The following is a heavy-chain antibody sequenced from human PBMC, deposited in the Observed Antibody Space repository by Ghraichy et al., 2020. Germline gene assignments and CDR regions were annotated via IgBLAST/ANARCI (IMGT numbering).Heavy chain of an antibody. J-gene: IGHJ4*02. D-gene: IGHD1-14*01. CDR1: GGSFSGYY. V-gene: IGHV4-34*01. CDR3: AGGRYYRGFDY. Sequence: SETLSLTCAVYGGSFSGYYWSWIGQPPGKGLEWIGEINHSGSTNYNPSLKSRVTISVDTSKNQFSLKLSSVTAADTAVYYCAGGRYYRGFDYWSQGTLVPVSS. CDR2: INHSGST.